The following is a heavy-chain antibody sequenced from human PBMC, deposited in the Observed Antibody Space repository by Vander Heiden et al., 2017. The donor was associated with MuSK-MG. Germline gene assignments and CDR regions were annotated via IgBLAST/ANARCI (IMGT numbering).Heavy chain of an antibody. CDR2: ITSSSRDI. CDR3: AREFDFGDNADY. D-gene: IGHD4-17*01. CDR1: GFTFSSYT. Sequence: EVQLVESGGGLVKPGGSLRLSCEASGFTFSSYTMNWVRQAPGKGLEWVSWITSSSRDIYYADSVKGRFTISRDNAKSSLYLQMNSLRAEDTAVYYCAREFDFGDNADYWGQGTLVTVSS. J-gene: IGHJ4*02. V-gene: IGHV3-21*01.